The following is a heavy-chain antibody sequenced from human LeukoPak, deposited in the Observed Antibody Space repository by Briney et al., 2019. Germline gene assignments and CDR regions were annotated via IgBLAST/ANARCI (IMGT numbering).Heavy chain of an antibody. J-gene: IGHJ4*02. CDR1: GGTLSSYA. D-gene: IGHD4-23*01. CDR2: IIPIFGTA. CDR3: ARDLLGGNSPYYFDY. V-gene: IGHV1-69*01. Sequence: SVKVSCKASGGTLSSYAISWVRQAPGQGLEWMGGIIPIFGTANYAQKFQGRVTITADESTSTAYMELSSLRSEDTAVYYCARDLLGGNSPYYFDYWGQGTLVTVSS.